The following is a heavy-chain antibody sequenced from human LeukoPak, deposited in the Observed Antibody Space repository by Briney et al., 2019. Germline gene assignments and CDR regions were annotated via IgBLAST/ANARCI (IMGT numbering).Heavy chain of an antibody. D-gene: IGHD5-24*01. J-gene: IGHJ4*02. CDR2: IYYSGST. Sequence: PSEPLTLSHIVPSAANCSYSAYLLRQTPGKALTAIGYIYYSGSTNYNAALKSRVTISVDTAKNQFSLKLSSVTAADTAVYYCARRRDGYEALDYWGQGTLVTVSS. CDR3: ARRRDGYEALDY. V-gene: IGHV4-59*01. CDR1: SAANCSYS.